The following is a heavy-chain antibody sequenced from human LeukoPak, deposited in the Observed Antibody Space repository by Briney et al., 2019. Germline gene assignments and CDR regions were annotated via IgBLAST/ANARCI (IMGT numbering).Heavy chain of an antibody. V-gene: IGHV1-8*01. CDR2: RNPNSGRT. CDR1: GYTFTNYD. CDR3: ARGPVSTHGMDV. D-gene: IGHD6-13*01. Sequence: ASVKVSCKASGYTFTNYDIDWVRQATGQGLEWMGWRNPNSGRTGFAQKFQGRLTMTADTSISTAYMELSSLTSDDTAVYYCARGPVSTHGMDVWGQGTTVTVSS. J-gene: IGHJ6*02.